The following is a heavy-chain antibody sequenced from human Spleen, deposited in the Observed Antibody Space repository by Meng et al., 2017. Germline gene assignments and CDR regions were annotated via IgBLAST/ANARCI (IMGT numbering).Heavy chain of an antibody. D-gene: IGHD3-10*01. CDR1: GGTFSSYT. J-gene: IGHJ4*02. V-gene: IGHV1-69*04. CDR2: IIPILGIA. Sequence: SVKVSCKASGGTFSSYTISWVRQAPGQGLEWMGRIIPILGIANYAQKFQGRVTITADKSTSTAYMELSSLRSEDTAVYYCARDQNYYGSGSYYASDYFDYWGQGTLVTVSS. CDR3: ARDQNYYGSGSYYASDYFDY.